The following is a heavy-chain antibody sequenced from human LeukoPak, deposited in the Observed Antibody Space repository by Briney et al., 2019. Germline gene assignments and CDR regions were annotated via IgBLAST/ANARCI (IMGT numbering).Heavy chain of an antibody. J-gene: IGHJ4*02. V-gene: IGHV3-74*01. CDR1: GFTFSSYW. CDR3: ARAAPSPHRGLWFGELQDY. D-gene: IGHD3-10*01. CDR2: INSDGSST. Sequence: GGYLRRYCAASGFTFSSYWMHWVRQAPGKGLVWVSSINSDGSSTSYADSVKGRFTISRDNAKNTLYLQMNSLRAEDTAVYYCARAAPSPHRGLWFGELQDYWGQGTLVTVSS.